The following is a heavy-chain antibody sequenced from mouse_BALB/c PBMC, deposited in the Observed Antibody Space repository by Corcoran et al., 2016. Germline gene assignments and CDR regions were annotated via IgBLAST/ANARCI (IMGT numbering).Heavy chain of an antibody. CDR1: GFSLSTSGMG. V-gene: IGHV8-12*01. J-gene: IGHJ3*01. D-gene: IGHD2-4*01. CDR3: ARTACIYYDYDWFAY. CDR2: IYWDDDK. Sequence: QVTLKESGPGILQPSQTLSLTCSFSGFSLSTSGMGVSWIRQPSGKGLEWLAHIYWDDDKRYNPSLKSRLTISKDTSRNQVFLKITSVDTADTATYYCARTACIYYDYDWFAYWGQGTLVTVSA.